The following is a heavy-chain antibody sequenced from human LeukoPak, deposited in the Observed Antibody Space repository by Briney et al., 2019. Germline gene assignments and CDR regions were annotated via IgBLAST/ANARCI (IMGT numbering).Heavy chain of an antibody. Sequence: GASVKVSCKASGYTFTGYYMHWVRQAPGQGLEWMGWINPNSGGTNYAQKFQGRVTMTRDTSISTAYMELSRLRSDDTAVYYCARDFYGSGSYYYFDYWGQGTLVTASS. J-gene: IGHJ4*02. CDR1: GYTFTGYY. D-gene: IGHD3-10*01. V-gene: IGHV1-2*02. CDR2: INPNSGGT. CDR3: ARDFYGSGSYYYFDY.